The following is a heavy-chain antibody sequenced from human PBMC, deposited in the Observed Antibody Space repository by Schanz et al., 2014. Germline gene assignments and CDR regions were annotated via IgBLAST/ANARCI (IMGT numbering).Heavy chain of an antibody. D-gene: IGHD4-17*01. Sequence: QVQLVESGGGVVQPGRSLRLSCAASGFTISSYSMNWVRQAPGKGLEWVAVIWNNGVTKYYADSVRGRFTISRDRFQNTLYRRMSSLRAEDTAVYYCARPRFDYGEVDYWGQGTLVNDSS. J-gene: IGHJ4*02. CDR3: ARPRFDYGEVDY. CDR2: IWNNGVTK. CDR1: GFTISSYS. V-gene: IGHV3-33*08.